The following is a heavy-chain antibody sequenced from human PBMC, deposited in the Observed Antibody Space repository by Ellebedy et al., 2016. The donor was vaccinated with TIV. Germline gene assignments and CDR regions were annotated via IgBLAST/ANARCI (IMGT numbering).Heavy chain of an antibody. CDR1: DGSVSSVTNH. CDR2: LYYSGST. Sequence: SETLSLTCSVSDGSVSSVTNHWSWIRQPPGKGLEWIGYLYYSGSTDYSPSLKSRVTISVDTSKNQFSLKLSSVTAADTAVYYCAGGGGSGRHRGLLDYWGQGTLVTVSS. CDR3: AGGGGSGRHRGLLDY. J-gene: IGHJ4*02. D-gene: IGHD3-10*01. V-gene: IGHV4-61*01.